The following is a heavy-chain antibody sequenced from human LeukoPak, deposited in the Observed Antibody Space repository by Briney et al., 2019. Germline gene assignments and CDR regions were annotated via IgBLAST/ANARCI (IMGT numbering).Heavy chain of an antibody. J-gene: IGHJ4*02. CDR2: INDNGHS. V-gene: IGHV4-59*12. D-gene: IGHD3-16*01. CDR3: ARESAAYVRGSFSDS. CDR1: GGSMKNYY. Sequence: SETLSLTCTVSGGSMKNYYWSWIRQPPGKGLEWIAYINDNGHSGYNPSLESRVTISVDTSKNHFSLRLRSVTAADSAVYYCARESAAYVRGSFSDSWGQGILVTVSS.